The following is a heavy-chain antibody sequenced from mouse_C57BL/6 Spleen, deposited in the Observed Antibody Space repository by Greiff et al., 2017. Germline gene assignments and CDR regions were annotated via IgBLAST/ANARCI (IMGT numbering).Heavy chain of an antibody. D-gene: IGHD1-1*01. CDR3: ARETTVVAGTYALDY. CDR2: IHPNSGST. Sequence: QVQLQQPGAELVKPGASVKLSCKASGYTFTSYWMHWVKQSPGQGLEWIGMIHPNSGSTTYNEKFKSKATLTVDKSSSTAYLQLSSLTSEDSAVYYCARETTVVAGTYALDYWGQGTSVTVSS. V-gene: IGHV1-64*01. J-gene: IGHJ4*01. CDR1: GYTFTSYW.